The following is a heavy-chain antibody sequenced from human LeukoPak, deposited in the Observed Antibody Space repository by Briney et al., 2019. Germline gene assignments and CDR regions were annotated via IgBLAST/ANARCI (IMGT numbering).Heavy chain of an antibody. CDR3: ARASEQQLTTYYFDY. J-gene: IGHJ4*02. V-gene: IGHV4-4*09. Sequence: PSETLSLTCTVSGGSISSYYWSWIRQPPGKGLEWIGYIYTSGSTNYNPSLKSRVTISVDTSKNQFSLKLSSVTAADTAVYYCARASEQQLTTYYFDYWGQGTLVTVSS. CDR1: GGSISSYY. D-gene: IGHD6-13*01. CDR2: IYTSGST.